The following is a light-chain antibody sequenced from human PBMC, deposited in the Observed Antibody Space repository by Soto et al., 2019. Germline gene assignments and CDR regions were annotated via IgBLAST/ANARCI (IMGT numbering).Light chain of an antibody. CDR1: QSVSSSY. J-gene: IGKJ1*01. CDR2: GAS. Sequence: EIVLTQSPGTLSLSPGERATLSCRASQSVSSSYLAWYQQKPGQAPRLLIYGASSRATGIPDRFSGSGSGTDFTLTIRRLEPEDFAVYYWQEYGNSPPWTFGRGTKVEIK. V-gene: IGKV3-20*01. CDR3: QEYGNSPPWT.